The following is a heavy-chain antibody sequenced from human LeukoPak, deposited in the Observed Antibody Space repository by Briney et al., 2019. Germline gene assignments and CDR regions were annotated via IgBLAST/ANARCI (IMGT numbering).Heavy chain of an antibody. V-gene: IGHV3-23*01. J-gene: IGHJ4*02. CDR2: ISGSGHST. CDR3: AKTLDDILTGYYYYFDY. D-gene: IGHD3-9*01. CDR1: GFTFRRYG. Sequence: GGSLRLSCAGSGFTFRRYGLSWVRQAPGKGLEWVSVISGSGHSTYYADSVKGRFTISRDNSKNTLYLQMNSLRAEDTAVYYCAKTLDDILTGYYYYFDYWGQGTLVTVSS.